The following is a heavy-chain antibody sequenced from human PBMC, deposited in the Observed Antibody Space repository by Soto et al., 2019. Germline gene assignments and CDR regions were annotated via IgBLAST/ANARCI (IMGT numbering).Heavy chain of an antibody. V-gene: IGHV4-59*12. J-gene: IGHJ5*02. Sequence: SETLSLTCTVSGGSISSYYWRWSGRPPGKGLEWIGYIYYSGSTNYNPSLKSRVTISVDTSKNQFSLKLSSVAAADTAVYYCARGSYDFWSGYLPWGQGTLVTVSS. CDR2: IYYSGST. CDR3: ARGSYDFWSGYLP. CDR1: GGSISSYY. D-gene: IGHD3-3*01.